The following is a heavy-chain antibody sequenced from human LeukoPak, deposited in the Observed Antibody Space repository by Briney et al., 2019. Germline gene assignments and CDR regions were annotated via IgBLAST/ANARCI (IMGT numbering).Heavy chain of an antibody. D-gene: IGHD3-10*01. CDR2: IYTSGST. Sequence: SETLSLTCTVSGGSISSYYWSWIRQPAGKGLEWIGRIYTSGSTYYNPSLKSRVTISVDTPKNQFSLKLSSVTAADTAVYYCARDKYGSGSGYFDLWGRGTLVTVSS. CDR1: GGSISSYY. CDR3: ARDKYGSGSGYFDL. J-gene: IGHJ2*01. V-gene: IGHV4-4*07.